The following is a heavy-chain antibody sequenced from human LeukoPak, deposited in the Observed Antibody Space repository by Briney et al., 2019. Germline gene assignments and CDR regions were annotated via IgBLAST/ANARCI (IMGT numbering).Heavy chain of an antibody. V-gene: IGHV5-51*01. Sequence: GESLKISCKGSGYSSTSYWIGWVRQMPGKGLEWMGIIYPGDSDTRYSPSFQGQVTISADKSISTAYLQWSSLKASDTAMYYCARHVTFFGVVYDAFDIWGQGTMVTVSS. CDR2: IYPGDSDT. CDR1: GYSSTSYW. CDR3: ARHVTFFGVVYDAFDI. J-gene: IGHJ3*02. D-gene: IGHD3-3*01.